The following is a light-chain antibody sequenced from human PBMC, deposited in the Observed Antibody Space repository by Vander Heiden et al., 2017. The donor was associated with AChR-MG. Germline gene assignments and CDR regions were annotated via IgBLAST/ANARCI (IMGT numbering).Light chain of an antibody. J-gene: IGKJ1*01. CDR1: QSVSSN. CDR3: QQYKNWPQT. V-gene: IGKV3-15*01. CDR2: GAS. Sequence: EIVMTQSPATLSVPPGESATLPCRASQSVSSNLAWYQQKPGQAPRLLIYGASTRATGIPARFSGSWSGTEFTLTISSLQSEDFAVYYCQQYKNWPQTFGQGTKVEIK.